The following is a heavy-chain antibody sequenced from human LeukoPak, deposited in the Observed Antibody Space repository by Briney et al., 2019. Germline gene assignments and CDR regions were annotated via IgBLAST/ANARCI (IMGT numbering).Heavy chain of an antibody. CDR2: IDPSDSYT. V-gene: IGHV5-10-1*01. D-gene: IGHD5-12*01. Sequence: GGSLETSWEGPGYHFTYYWISWVRQSPRKGPEWMGNIDPSDSYTNYSPSFQGHVTISADKSISTAYLQWSSLKASDTAMYYCARRGYSGYGPLGYWGQGTLVTVSS. CDR3: ARRGYSGYGPLGY. CDR1: GYHFTYYW. J-gene: IGHJ4*02.